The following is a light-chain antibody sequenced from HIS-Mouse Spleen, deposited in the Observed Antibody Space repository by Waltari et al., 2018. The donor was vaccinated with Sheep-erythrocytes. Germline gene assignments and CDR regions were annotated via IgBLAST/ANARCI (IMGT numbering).Light chain of an antibody. V-gene: IGLV2-11*01. CDR1: SRDVGCYDY. CDR2: DVS. J-gene: IGLJ1*01. Sequence: QSALTQPRSVSGSPGQSVTISCTGTSRDVGCYDYVSWYPQHPGKAPKLMIYDVSKLHARVPNRFSVSKSRNPASLTMSGLQAEDEADYYCCSYAGSYNHVFATGSKVTVL. CDR3: CSYAGSYNHV.